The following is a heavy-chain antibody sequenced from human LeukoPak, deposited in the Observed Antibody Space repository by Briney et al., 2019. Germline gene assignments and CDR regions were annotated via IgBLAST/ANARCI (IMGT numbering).Heavy chain of an antibody. CDR2: TYYSGTT. D-gene: IGHD2/OR15-2a*01. CDR1: GGSISSHY. V-gene: IGHV4-59*11. Sequence: PSETLSLTCAVSGGSISSHYWSWIRQPPGKGLEWIGFTYYSGTTKYNPSLKSRVTISADTSKNQFSLKLSSVTAADTAVYHCAREHSTAYPFAYWGQGTLVTVSS. J-gene: IGHJ4*02. CDR3: AREHSTAYPFAY.